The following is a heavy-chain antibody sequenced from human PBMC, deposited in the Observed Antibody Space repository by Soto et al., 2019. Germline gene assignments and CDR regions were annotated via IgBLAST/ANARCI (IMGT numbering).Heavy chain of an antibody. CDR3: ARARGPAAGTSEATPANWFDP. CDR2: IIPILGIA. V-gene: IGHV1-69*02. Sequence: GASVKVSCKASGGTFSSYTISWVRQAPGQGLEWMGRIIPILGIANYAQKFQGRVTITADKSTSTAYMELSSLRSEDTAVYYCARARGPAAGTSEATPANWFDPWGQGTLVTVSS. CDR1: GGTFSSYT. J-gene: IGHJ5*02. D-gene: IGHD6-13*01.